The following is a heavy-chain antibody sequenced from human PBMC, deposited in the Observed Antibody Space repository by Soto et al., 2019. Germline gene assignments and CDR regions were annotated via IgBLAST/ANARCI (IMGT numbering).Heavy chain of an antibody. CDR1: GFTFSGYA. J-gene: IGHJ6*02. D-gene: IGHD6-6*01. V-gene: IGHV3-30-3*01. CDR2: ISYDGINK. CDR3: ARTYSSSSDWTNYYYYGMDV. Sequence: GGSLRLSCAASGFTFSGYAMHWVRQAPGKGLECVAVISYDGINKYYADSVKGRFTISRDNSKNTLYLQMNSLRAEDTAVYYCARTYSSSSDWTNYYYYGMDVWGQGTTVTVYS.